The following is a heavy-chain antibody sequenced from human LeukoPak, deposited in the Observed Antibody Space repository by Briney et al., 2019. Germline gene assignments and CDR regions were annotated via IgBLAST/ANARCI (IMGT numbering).Heavy chain of an antibody. J-gene: IGHJ3*02. Sequence: SETLSLTCTASGGSTSSYYWSWIRQPPGKGLEWIGYIYYSGSTNYNPSLKSRVTISVDTSKNQFSLKLSSVTAADTAVYYCARSITIFGVVQGAFDIWGQGTMVTVSS. V-gene: IGHV4-59*01. CDR1: GGSTSSYY. CDR2: IYYSGST. CDR3: ARSITIFGVVQGAFDI. D-gene: IGHD3-3*01.